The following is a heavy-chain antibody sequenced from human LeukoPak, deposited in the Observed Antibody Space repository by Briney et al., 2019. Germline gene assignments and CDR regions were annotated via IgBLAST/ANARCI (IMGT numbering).Heavy chain of an antibody. J-gene: IGHJ4*02. CDR2: IWYDGTNK. Sequence: TLRCLRLSCALSRFTFRDYAMHSVCQAPRKGLECVAVIWYDGTNKYYADSGEGRFTVARDNTKNTLYLQMDSVGAEDVSVYYCERTRYNSGGGDYWGQGTPVTVS. CDR1: RFTFRDYA. V-gene: IGHV3-33*01. CDR3: ERTRYNSGGGDY. D-gene: IGHD6-25*01.